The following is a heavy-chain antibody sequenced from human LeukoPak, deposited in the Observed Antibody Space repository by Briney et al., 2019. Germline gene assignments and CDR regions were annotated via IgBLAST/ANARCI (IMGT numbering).Heavy chain of an antibody. J-gene: IGHJ4*02. CDR1: GFTFSSYW. V-gene: IGHV3-7*03. CDR2: IKQDGSEK. CDR3: AKRGVVIRVILVGFHKEAYYFDS. D-gene: IGHD3-10*01. Sequence: GGSLRLSCAASGFTFSSYWMSWVRQAPGKGLEWVANIKQDGSEKYYVDSVKGRFTISRDNRKNTLYLQMNSLRAEDTAVYLCAKRGVVIRVILVGFHKEAYYFDSWGQGALVTVSS.